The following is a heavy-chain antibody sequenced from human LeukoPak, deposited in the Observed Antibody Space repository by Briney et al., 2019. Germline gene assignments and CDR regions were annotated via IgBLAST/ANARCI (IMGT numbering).Heavy chain of an antibody. J-gene: IGHJ4*02. CDR3: ASRSSSWGFDY. D-gene: IGHD6-13*01. Sequence: ASVKVSCKASGYTFTSYHMHWVRQAPGQGLEWMGIINPSGGTTNYAQKFRGRVTMTRDMSTSTVYMELSSLRSEDTAVYYCASRSSSWGFDYWGQGTLVTVSS. CDR1: GYTFTSYH. V-gene: IGHV1-46*01. CDR2: INPSGGTT.